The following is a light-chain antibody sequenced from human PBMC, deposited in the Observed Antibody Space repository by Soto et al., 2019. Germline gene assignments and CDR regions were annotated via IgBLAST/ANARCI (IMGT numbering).Light chain of an antibody. CDR3: QQYNSYSST. V-gene: IGKV1-5*03. J-gene: IGKJ2*02. Sequence: DIQMTQSPSTLSASVGDRVTITCRASQSISSWLAWYQQKPGKAPKLQIYKASSLESGVPSRFSGSGSGTEFTLTISRLQPDDFATYYCQQYNSYSSTFGQGTKLEIK. CDR1: QSISSW. CDR2: KAS.